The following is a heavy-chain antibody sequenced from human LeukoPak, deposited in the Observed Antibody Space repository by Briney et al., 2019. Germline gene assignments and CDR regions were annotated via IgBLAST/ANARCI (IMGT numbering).Heavy chain of an antibody. D-gene: IGHD3-9*01. CDR3: AREEDDSLTTEFDP. CDR1: GGSISSGSYY. CDR2: IYTSGST. Sequence: SQTLSLTCTVSGGSISSGSYYWSWIRQPAGKGLEWIGRIYTSGSTNYNPSLKSRVTISLDTTNNQFSLKLSSVTAADTAVYYCAREEDDSLTTEFDPWGQGTLVTVSS. V-gene: IGHV4-61*02. J-gene: IGHJ5*02.